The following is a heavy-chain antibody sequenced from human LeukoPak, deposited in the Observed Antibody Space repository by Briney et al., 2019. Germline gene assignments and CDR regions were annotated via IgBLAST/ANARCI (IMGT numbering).Heavy chain of an antibody. CDR3: ARRYCSSTSCLFDY. J-gene: IGHJ4*02. V-gene: IGHV3-48*03. Sequence: PGGSLTLSCAASGFTFSSYEMNWVRQAPGKGLEWVSHIYSSSSSISYAASVKGRFTISRDNAKNSLFLQMNSLRAEDTAVYYCARRYCSSTSCLFDYWGQGTLVTVSS. D-gene: IGHD2-2*01. CDR2: IYSSSSSI. CDR1: GFTFSSYE.